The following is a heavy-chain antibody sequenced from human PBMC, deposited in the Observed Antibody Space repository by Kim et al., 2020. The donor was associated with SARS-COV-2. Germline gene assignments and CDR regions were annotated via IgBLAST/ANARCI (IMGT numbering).Heavy chain of an antibody. CDR2: IYSGGNT. D-gene: IGHD3-22*01. CDR3: VTVVFYYDAGYFKN. V-gene: IGHV3-53*01. Sequence: GGSLRLSCAASGYTVTYSYMGWVRQAPGKGLEWVSVIYSGGNTIYADSVKGRLIISSDHYKNTLYLQMNSLIAEDTAVYYCVTVVFYYDAGYFKNWGQGTLVIVSS. J-gene: IGHJ1*01. CDR1: GYTVTYSY.